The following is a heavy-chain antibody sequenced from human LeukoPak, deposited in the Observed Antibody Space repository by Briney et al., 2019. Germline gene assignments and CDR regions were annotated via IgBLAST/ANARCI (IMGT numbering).Heavy chain of an antibody. V-gene: IGHV3-33*01. Sequence: GRSLRLSCAASGFTFSSYGMHWVRQAPGKGLEWVAVIWYDGSNKYYADSVEGRFTISRDNSKNTLYLQMNSLRAEDTAVYYCARGRVFLDYWGQGTLVTVSS. CDR2: IWYDGSNK. CDR1: GFTFSSYG. CDR3: ARGRVFLDY. J-gene: IGHJ4*02.